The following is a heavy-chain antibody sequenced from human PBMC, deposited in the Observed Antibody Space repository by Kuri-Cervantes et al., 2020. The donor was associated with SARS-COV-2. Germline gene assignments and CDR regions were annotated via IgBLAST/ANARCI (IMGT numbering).Heavy chain of an antibody. Sequence: GGSLRLSCAASGFTFSSYSMNWVRQAPGKGLEWVSSISSSSSYIYYADSVKGRFTISRDNAKNSLYLRMNSLRAEDTAVYYCARGKDIVVVPAAIRYYYYYYMDVWGKGTTVTVSS. V-gene: IGHV3-21*01. CDR2: ISSSSSYI. CDR1: GFTFSSYS. D-gene: IGHD2-2*02. CDR3: ARGKDIVVVPAAIRYYYYYYMDV. J-gene: IGHJ6*03.